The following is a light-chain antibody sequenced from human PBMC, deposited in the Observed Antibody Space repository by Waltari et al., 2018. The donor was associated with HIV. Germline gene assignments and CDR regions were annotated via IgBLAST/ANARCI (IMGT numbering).Light chain of an antibody. V-gene: IGLV2-8*01. CDR2: EVN. CDR3: SSYAGRHVYV. CDR1: SSDVGLYNF. Sequence: QSALSQPPSASGSPGQSVTVSCTGTSSDVGLYNFVSWYQHHPGEAPQVILYEVNKRPSGVPDRVSGSKSGNTASLTVSGLQPEDEADYYCSSYAGRHVYVFGTGTTVTVL. J-gene: IGLJ1*01.